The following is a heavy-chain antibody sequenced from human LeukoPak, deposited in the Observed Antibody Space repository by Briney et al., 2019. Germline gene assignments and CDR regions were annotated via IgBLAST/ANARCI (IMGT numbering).Heavy chain of an antibody. CDR2: IYYSGGP. V-gene: IGHV4-59*08. CDR3: ARHKERYDSRAWGNYYYYGMDV. J-gene: IGHJ6*02. D-gene: IGHD3-22*01. CDR1: GGSISSYY. Sequence: SETLSLTCTVSGGSISSYYWSWIRQPPGKGLEWIGYIYYSGGPNYTPSLKSRVTISVDTSKNQFSLKLSSVTAADTAVYYCARHKERYDSRAWGNYYYYGMDVWGQGTTVTVSS.